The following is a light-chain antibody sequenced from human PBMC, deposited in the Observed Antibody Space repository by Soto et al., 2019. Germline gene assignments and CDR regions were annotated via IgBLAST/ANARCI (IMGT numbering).Light chain of an antibody. J-gene: IGKJ2*01. CDR2: GAS. CDR1: QSVSSSY. CDR3: QQYGSSPYT. V-gene: IGKV3-20*01. Sequence: EIELTQSPGTLPLSPGERATLSCRASQSVSSSYLAWYQQKPGQAPRLLIYGASSRATGIPDRFSGSGSGTDFTLTISRLEPEDFAVYYCQQYGSSPYTFGQGTKLEIK.